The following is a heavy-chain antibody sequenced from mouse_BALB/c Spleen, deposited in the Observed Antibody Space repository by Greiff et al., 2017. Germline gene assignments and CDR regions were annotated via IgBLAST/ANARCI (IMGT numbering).Heavy chain of an antibody. D-gene: IGHD3-1*01. Sequence: QVQLQQSGAELVKPGASVKISCEATGYTFSSYWMEWVKQRPGHGLEWIGEILPGSGSTNYNEKFKGKATFTADTSSNTAYMQLSSLTSEDSAVYDVACWGLRIRADAMDYWGQGTSVTVSS. CDR2: ILPGSGST. J-gene: IGHJ4*01. CDR1: GYTFSSYW. V-gene: IGHV1-9*01. CDR3: ACWGLRIRADAMDY.